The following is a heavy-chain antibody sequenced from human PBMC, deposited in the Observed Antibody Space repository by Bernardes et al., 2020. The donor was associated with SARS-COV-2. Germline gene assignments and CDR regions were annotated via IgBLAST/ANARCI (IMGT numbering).Heavy chain of an antibody. Sequence: GGSLRLSCAASVFTFSSYSMNWVRQAPGKGLEWVSSISISSSYIYYADSVKGRFTISRDNAKNSLYPQMNSLRAEDTAVYYCASSQAATVTTYYYYGMDVWGQGTTVTVSS. J-gene: IGHJ6*02. V-gene: IGHV3-21*01. CDR3: ASSQAATVTTYYYYGMDV. CDR1: VFTFSSYS. D-gene: IGHD4-17*01. CDR2: ISISSSYI.